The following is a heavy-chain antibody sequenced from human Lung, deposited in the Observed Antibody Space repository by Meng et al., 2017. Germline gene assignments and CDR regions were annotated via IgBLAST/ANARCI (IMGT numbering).Heavy chain of an antibody. V-gene: IGHV4-34*01. CDR2: INHRGST. D-gene: IGHD4-11*01. J-gene: IGHJ4*02. Sequence: QQGGPLRLNPSCPLALTRVSVGGSFIDYYWSWTRPPPGKGLEWIGEINHRGSTNYNPSIEHRATLSVDTSQNNLSLKLSSVTAADSALYYCSIGPTTMAHDFDYWGQGTLVTVSS. CDR1: GGSFIDYY. CDR3: SIGPTTMAHDFDY.